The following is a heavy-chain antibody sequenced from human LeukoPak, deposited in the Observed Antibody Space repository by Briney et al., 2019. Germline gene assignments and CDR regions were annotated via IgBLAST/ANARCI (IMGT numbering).Heavy chain of an antibody. V-gene: IGHV3-30*02. CDR3: EQRPPFGVSTNLRQY. Sequence: GGSLRLSCAASGFTFSSFGMHWVRQTPTKGLEWVAFIRHHGMNESYVDSVKGRFTISRDNSNNTLYLQMRSLRAEDTAVYYCEQRPPFGVSTNLRQYWGQGTLVTVAS. CDR2: IRHHGMNE. J-gene: IGHJ4*02. CDR1: GFTFSSFG. D-gene: IGHD3-3*01.